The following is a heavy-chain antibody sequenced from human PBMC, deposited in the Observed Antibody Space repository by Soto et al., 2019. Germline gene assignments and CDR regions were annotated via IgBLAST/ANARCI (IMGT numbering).Heavy chain of an antibody. Sequence: GGSLRLSCAASGFTFSSHGMHWVRQAPGKGLEWVAVISYDGSNKYYADSVKGRFTISRDNSKNTLYLQMNSLRAEDTAVYYCAKLDIVVVPAAMDWFDPWGQGTLVTVSS. D-gene: IGHD2-2*01. V-gene: IGHV3-30*18. J-gene: IGHJ5*02. CDR2: ISYDGSNK. CDR3: AKLDIVVVPAAMDWFDP. CDR1: GFTFSSHG.